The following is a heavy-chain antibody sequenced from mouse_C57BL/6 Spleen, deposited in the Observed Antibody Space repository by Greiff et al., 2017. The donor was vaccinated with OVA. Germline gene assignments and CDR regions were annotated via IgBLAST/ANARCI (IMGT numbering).Heavy chain of an antibody. CDR2: INPNNGGT. CDR3: ARSSPYYYGSSPDAMDY. D-gene: IGHD1-1*01. CDR1: GYTFTDYY. V-gene: IGHV1-26*01. J-gene: IGHJ4*01. Sequence: VQLQQSGPELVKPGASVKISCKASGYTFTDYYMNWVKQSHGKSLEWIGDINPNNGGTSYNQKFKGKATLTVDKSSSTAYMELRSLTSEDSAVYYCARSSPYYYGSSPDAMDYWGQGTSVTVSS.